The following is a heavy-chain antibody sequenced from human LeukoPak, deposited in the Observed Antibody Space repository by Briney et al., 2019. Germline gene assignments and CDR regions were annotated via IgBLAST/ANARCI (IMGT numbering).Heavy chain of an antibody. V-gene: IGHV4-59*11. D-gene: IGHD2-2*01. CDR3: ARAVSYCSSTSCYQIDY. CDR2: IYYSGST. CDR1: GGSISSHY. J-gene: IGHJ4*02. Sequence: SETLSLTCTVSGGSISSHYWSWIRQPPGKGLEWIGYIYYSGSTNYNPSLKSRVTISVDTSKNQFSLKLSSVIAADTAVYYCARAVSYCSSTSCYQIDYWGQGTLVTVSS.